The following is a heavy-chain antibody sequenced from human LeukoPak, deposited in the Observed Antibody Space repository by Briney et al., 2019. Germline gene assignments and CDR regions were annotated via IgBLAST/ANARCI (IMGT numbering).Heavy chain of an antibody. CDR3: ARSSTINRHQLDP. D-gene: IGHD2-2*01. Sequence: ASVKVSCKASGYTFTSYYMRWVRQAPGQGLEWMGIINPSGGSTSYAQKFQGRVTMTRDTSTSTVYMELSSLRSEDTAVYYCARSSTINRHQLDPWGQGTLVTVSS. V-gene: IGHV1-46*01. CDR2: INPSGGST. J-gene: IGHJ5*02. CDR1: GYTFTSYY.